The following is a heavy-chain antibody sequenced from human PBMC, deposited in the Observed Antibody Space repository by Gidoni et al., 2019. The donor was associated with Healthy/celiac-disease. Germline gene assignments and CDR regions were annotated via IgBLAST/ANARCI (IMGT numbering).Heavy chain of an antibody. Sequence: EVQLVESGGGLVQPGGSLTLSCAASGFTVSSNYMSWVRQAPGKGLEWVSVIYSGGSTYYADSVKGRFTISRDNSKNTLYLQMNSLRAEDTAVYYCARPGIEDAFDIWGQGTMVTVSS. J-gene: IGHJ3*02. CDR1: GFTVSSNY. CDR3: ARPGIEDAFDI. V-gene: IGHV3-66*04. D-gene: IGHD3-10*01. CDR2: IYSGGST.